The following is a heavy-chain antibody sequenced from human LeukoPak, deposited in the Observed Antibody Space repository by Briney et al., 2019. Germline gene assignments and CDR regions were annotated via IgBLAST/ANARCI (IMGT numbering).Heavy chain of an antibody. CDR2: IIPIFGTA. D-gene: IGHD2-2*01. CDR1: GGTFSSYA. Sequence: SVKVSCKASGGTFSSYAISWVRQAPGQGLEWMGGIIPIFGTANYAQKFQGRVTITTDGSTSTAYMELSSLRSEDTAVYYCASLSSTSRKIGRWFDPWGQGTLVTVSS. V-gene: IGHV1-69*05. CDR3: ASLSSTSRKIGRWFDP. J-gene: IGHJ5*02.